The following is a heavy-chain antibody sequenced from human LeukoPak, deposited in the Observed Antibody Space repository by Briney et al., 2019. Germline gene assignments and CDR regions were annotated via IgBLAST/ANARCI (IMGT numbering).Heavy chain of an antibody. CDR3: AKGKAAMVLYYYGMDV. CDR1: GFTFSSYA. J-gene: IGHJ6*02. CDR2: ISYDGSNK. Sequence: GGSLRLSCAASGFTFSSYAMHWVRQAPGKGLEWVAVISYDGSNKYYADSVKGRFTISRDNSKNTLYLQMNSLRAEDTAVYYCAKGKAAMVLYYYGMDVWGQGTTVTVSS. V-gene: IGHV3-30*04. D-gene: IGHD5-18*01.